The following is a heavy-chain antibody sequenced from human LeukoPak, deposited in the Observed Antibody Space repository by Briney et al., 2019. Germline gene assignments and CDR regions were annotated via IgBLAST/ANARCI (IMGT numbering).Heavy chain of an antibody. V-gene: IGHV3-9*01. CDR1: GFTFDDYA. CDR3: ASDPSY. J-gene: IGHJ4*02. Sequence: PGRSLRLSCAASGFTFDDYAMHWVRQAPGKGLEWVSGISWNSGSIGYADSVKGRFTISRDNAKNTLYLQMNSLRAEDTAVYYCASDPSYWGQGTLVTVSS. CDR2: ISWNSGSI.